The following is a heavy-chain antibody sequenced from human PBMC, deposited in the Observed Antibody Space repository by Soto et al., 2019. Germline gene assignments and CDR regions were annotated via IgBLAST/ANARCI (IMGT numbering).Heavy chain of an antibody. V-gene: IGHV4-34*01. Sequence: SETLSLTCAVYDGSSNNYYWSWIRQPPGKGLEWIGEINHSGSTNYNASLKSRVTISEDTSKKQFSLELRFVTAADTAVYYCARGGLIRGVLYYWGQGTRVTVSS. J-gene: IGHJ4*02. CDR1: DGSSNNYY. CDR2: INHSGST. D-gene: IGHD3-10*01. CDR3: ARGGLIRGVLYY.